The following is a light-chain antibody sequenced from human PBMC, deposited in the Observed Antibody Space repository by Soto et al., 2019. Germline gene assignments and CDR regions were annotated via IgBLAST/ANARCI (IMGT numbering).Light chain of an antibody. V-gene: IGKV3-11*01. CDR2: DTS. CDR3: QQRSTWPIT. J-gene: IGKJ5*01. Sequence: EIVLTQSPATLSLSPGESATLSCRASQTVANYLAWYQQKPGQAPRLLIYDTSNRATGIPARFSGSGSGTDFPLPISSPEPEDFAVYYCQQRSTWPITFGQGTRLEIK. CDR1: QTVANY.